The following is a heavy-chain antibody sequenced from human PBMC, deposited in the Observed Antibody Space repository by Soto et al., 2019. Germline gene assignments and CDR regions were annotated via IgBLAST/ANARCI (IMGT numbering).Heavy chain of an antibody. CDR3: ARVRDSGYDFFYYGMDV. V-gene: IGHV4-39*07. Sequence: SETLSLTCTVSGGSISSSSYYWGWIRQPPGKGLEWIGSIYYSGSTYYNPSLKSRVTISVDTSKNQFSLKLSSVTAADTAVYYCARVRDSGYDFFYYGMDVWGQGTTVTVSS. CDR1: GGSISSSSYY. J-gene: IGHJ6*02. D-gene: IGHD5-12*01. CDR2: IYYSGST.